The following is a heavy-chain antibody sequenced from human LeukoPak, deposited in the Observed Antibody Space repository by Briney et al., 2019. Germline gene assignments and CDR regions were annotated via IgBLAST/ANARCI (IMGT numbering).Heavy chain of an antibody. Sequence: EASVTVSCKASGYTFTGYYMHWVRQAPGQGLEWMGWINPNSGGTTYAQKFQGRVTMTRDTSISTAYMELSRLRSDDTAVYYCARDRVRLQRAFDIWGQGTMVTVSS. J-gene: IGHJ3*02. CDR3: ARDRVRLQRAFDI. D-gene: IGHD5-18*01. V-gene: IGHV1-2*02. CDR2: INPNSGGT. CDR1: GYTFTGYY.